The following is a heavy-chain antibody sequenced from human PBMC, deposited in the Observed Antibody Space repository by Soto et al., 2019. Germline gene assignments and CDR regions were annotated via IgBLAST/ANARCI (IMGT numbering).Heavy chain of an antibody. CDR3: AREVYYECWRRCHTHPYYFDD. J-gene: IGHJ4*02. Sequence: QVQLVESGGGVVQPGRSLRLSCAASGFTFSRHTMHWVRQAAGKGLEWVEGISDDGSNTYYADSVKGRFSISRDNSKNTLYLQMNSLTSEDTAVHHCAREVYYECWRRCHTHPYYFDDWGQGTLVTVSS. CDR1: GFTFSRHT. D-gene: IGHD3-3*01. CDR2: ISDDGSNT. V-gene: IGHV3-30-3*01.